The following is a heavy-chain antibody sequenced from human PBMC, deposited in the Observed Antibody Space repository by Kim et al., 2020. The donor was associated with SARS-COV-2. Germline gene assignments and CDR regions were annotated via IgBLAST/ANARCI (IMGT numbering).Heavy chain of an antibody. V-gene: IGHV3-23*01. D-gene: IGHD3-10*01. Sequence: YADSVKGRFTISRDNSKNTLYLQMNSLRAEDTAVYYCAKGQGSGSWYFDYWGQGTLVTVSS. J-gene: IGHJ4*02. CDR3: AKGQGSGSWYFDY.